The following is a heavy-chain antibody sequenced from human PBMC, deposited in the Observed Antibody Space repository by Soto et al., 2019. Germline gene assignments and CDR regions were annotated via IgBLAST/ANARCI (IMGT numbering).Heavy chain of an antibody. Sequence: QVQLQESGPGLVKPSQTLSLTCTVSGGSISRGGYYWSWIRQHPGKGLEWIGYIYYSGSTYYNPSLKSRVTISVDTSKNQFSLKLSSVTAADTAVYYCARDVEVCSGGSCSETFDYWGQGTLVTVSS. J-gene: IGHJ4*02. D-gene: IGHD2-15*01. CDR2: IYYSGST. V-gene: IGHV4-31*03. CDR3: ARDVEVCSGGSCSETFDY. CDR1: GGSISRGGYY.